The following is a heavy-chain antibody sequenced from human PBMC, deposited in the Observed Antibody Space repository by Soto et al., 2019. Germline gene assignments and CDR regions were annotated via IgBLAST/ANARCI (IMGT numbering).Heavy chain of an antibody. D-gene: IGHD3-10*01. Sequence: SETLSLTCTVSGDSIRDSFWSWVRQPPGKGLEWIGLVHHTGNTNYNPSLETRVTMLIDASANRFSLTLTSVTPADAAIYYCARGREDHVDHHFGHLFDSWGQATLVTVSS. V-gene: IGHV4-59*01. J-gene: IGHJ4*02. CDR2: VHHTGNT. CDR1: GDSIRDSF. CDR3: ARGREDHVDHHFGHLFDS.